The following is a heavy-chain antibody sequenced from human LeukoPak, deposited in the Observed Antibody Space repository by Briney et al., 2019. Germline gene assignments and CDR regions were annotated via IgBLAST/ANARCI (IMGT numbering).Heavy chain of an antibody. V-gene: IGHV3-30-3*01. D-gene: IGHD3-10*01. CDR2: ISYDGSNQ. J-gene: IGHJ4*02. Sequence: GGSLRLTCAASGFTFINYAMHWVRQAPCKGLEWVALISYDGSNQYYADSVKGRFTLSRDNSKNTLYLGMNSLGAEDTAVYYCARGDLYYYASGSYFPVDYWGQGTLVTVSS. CDR1: GFTFINYA. CDR3: ARGDLYYYASGSYFPVDY.